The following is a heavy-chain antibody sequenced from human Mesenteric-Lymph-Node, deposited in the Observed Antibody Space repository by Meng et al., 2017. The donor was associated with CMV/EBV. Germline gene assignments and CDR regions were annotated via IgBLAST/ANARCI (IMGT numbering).Heavy chain of an antibody. CDR2: ISAYNGNT. V-gene: IGHV1-18*01. CDR1: GYNFNSYG. D-gene: IGHD3-16*01. Sequence: CKTTGYNFNSYGISWVRQAPGQGLEWMGWISAYNGNTNYAQRLQGRVTMATDTSTSTAYMELRSLGSDDTAVYYCAEDQTRITKTPAYWGQGTLVTVSS. CDR3: AEDQTRITKTPAY. J-gene: IGHJ4*02.